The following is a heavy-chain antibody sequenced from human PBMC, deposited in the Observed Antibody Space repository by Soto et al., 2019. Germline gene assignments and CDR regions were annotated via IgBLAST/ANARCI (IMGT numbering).Heavy chain of an antibody. CDR2: IVVGSGYR. Sequence: SVKVSCKASGFTFSTSAVQGGVQSLGQRLDGIGWIVVGSGYRNYAQRFQERVTITRDMSTSTAYMEVSSLRSEDTAVYFCARGRDDFYYYAMDVWGQGTTVTVSS. J-gene: IGHJ6*02. CDR3: ARGRDDFYYYAMDV. CDR1: GFTFSTSA. V-gene: IGHV1-58*01.